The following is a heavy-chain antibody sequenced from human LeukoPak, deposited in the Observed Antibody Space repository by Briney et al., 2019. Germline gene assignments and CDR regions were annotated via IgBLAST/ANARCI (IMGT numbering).Heavy chain of an antibody. CDR1: GGTFSSYA. CDR2: ISHSGGST. J-gene: IGHJ4*02. D-gene: IGHD3-22*01. CDR3: AKKPSSGYYYIDY. Sequence: AAGSLRLSCAASGGTFSSYALSWVRQAPGKGLEWVSTISHSGGSTYYADSVKGRFTISRDNSKNTLYLQMNSLRAEDTAVYCCAKKPSSGYYYIDYWGQGTLVTVSS. V-gene: IGHV3-23*01.